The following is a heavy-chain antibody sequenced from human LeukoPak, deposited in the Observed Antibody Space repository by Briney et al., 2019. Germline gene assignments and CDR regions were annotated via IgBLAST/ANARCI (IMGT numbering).Heavy chain of an antibody. CDR3: AREEDGSYHDAFDI. CDR1: GGSISSYY. V-gene: IGHV4-59*01. D-gene: IGHD1-26*01. Sequence: SETLSLTCTVSGGSISSYYWSWIRQPPGKGLEWIGYIYYSGSTNYNPSLKSRDTISVDTSKNQFSLKLSSVTAADTAVYYCAREEDGSYHDAFDIWGQGTMVTVSS. J-gene: IGHJ3*02. CDR2: IYYSGST.